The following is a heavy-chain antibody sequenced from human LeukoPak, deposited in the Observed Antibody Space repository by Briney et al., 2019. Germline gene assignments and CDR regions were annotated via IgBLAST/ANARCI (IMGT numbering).Heavy chain of an antibody. CDR2: ISSSSYI. CDR1: GFTFSSYS. Sequence: GGSLRLSCAASGFTFSSYSMNWVRQAPGKGLEWVSSISSSSYIYYADSVKGRFTISRDNAKNSLYLQMNSLRAEDTAVYYCARDLVATVVDVWGKGTTATVSS. V-gene: IGHV3-21*01. D-gene: IGHD5-12*01. J-gene: IGHJ6*04. CDR3: ARDLVATVVDV.